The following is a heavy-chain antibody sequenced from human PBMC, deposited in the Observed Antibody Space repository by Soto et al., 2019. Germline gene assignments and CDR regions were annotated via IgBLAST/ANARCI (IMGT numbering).Heavy chain of an antibody. CDR3: ARDKSYYPFNFDI. D-gene: IGHD3-10*01. V-gene: IGHV4-31*03. Sequence: SETLSLTCTVSGGSISSGGYYWSWLRQHPGKGLEWIGYIYYSGSTYYNPSLKSRVTISVDTSKNQFSLKLSSVTATDTAVYYCARDKSYYPFNFDIWGQGTMVTVSS. J-gene: IGHJ3*02. CDR2: IYYSGST. CDR1: GGSISSGGYY.